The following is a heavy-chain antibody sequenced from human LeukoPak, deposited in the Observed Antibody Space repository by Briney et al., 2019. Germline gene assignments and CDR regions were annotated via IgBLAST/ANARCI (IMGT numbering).Heavy chain of an antibody. CDR1: GFTFSSYA. D-gene: IGHD2-15*01. Sequence: PGRSLRLSCAASGFTFSSYAMHWVRQAPGKGLEWVAVISYDGSNKYYADSVKGRFTISRDNSKITLYLQMNSLRAEDTAVYYGAREDGSGVSCYSAGYNYYGMAVWGKGPTVTV. V-gene: IGHV3-30*04. J-gene: IGHJ6*04. CDR3: AREDGSGVSCYSAGYNYYGMAV. CDR2: ISYDGSNK.